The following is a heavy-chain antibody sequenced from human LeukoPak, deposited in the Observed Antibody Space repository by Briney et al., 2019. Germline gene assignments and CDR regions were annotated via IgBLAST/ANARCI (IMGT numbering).Heavy chain of an antibody. CDR3: ARVRIFGVVRYYYYYMDV. D-gene: IGHD3-3*01. CDR2: INHSGST. CDR1: GGSFSGYY. J-gene: IGHJ6*03. Sequence: PSETLSLTCAVYGGSFSGYYWSWIRQPPGKGLEWIGEINHSGSTNYNPSLKSRVTISVDTSKNQFSLKLSSVTAADTAVYYCARVRIFGVVRYYYYYMDVWGKGTTVTVSS. V-gene: IGHV4-34*01.